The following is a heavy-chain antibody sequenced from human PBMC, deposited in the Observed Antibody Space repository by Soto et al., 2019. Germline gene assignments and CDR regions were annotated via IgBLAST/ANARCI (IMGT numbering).Heavy chain of an antibody. CDR3: AKLRPGWELPPFDY. V-gene: IGHV3-23*01. D-gene: IGHD1-26*01. CDR1: GFTFSSYA. CDR2: ISGSGGST. J-gene: IGHJ4*02. Sequence: EVQLLESGGGLVQPGGSLRHSCAASGFTFSSYAMSWVRQAPGKGLEWVSAISGSGGSTYYADSVKGRCTISRDNSKNRLYLQMNSLRAEDTAVYYCAKLRPGWELPPFDYWGQGTLVTVSS.